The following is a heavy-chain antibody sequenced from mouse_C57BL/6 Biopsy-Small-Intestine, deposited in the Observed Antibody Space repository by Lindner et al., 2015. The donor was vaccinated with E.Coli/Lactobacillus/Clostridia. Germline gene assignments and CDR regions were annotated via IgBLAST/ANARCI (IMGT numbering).Heavy chain of an antibody. D-gene: IGHD2-3*01. CDR2: VYPGSGSP. J-gene: IGHJ3*01. CDR1: GYTFTRFW. Sequence: VQLQESGAELVQPGASVKMSCKASGYTFTRFWITWVKQRPGQGLEWIGDVYPGSGSPNYNERFKSTATLTVDTSSSTAYMQLSSLTSEDSAVYYCARLGFSDAYSFSDWGQGTLVTVSA. V-gene: IGHV1-55*01. CDR3: ARLGFSDAYSFSD.